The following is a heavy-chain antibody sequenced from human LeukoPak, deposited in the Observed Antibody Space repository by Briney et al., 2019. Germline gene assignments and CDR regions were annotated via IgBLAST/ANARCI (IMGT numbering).Heavy chain of an antibody. Sequence: SGGSLRLSCAASGFTFSSYSMNWVRQAPGKGLEWLSCITSGSGTVYYADSVKGRFAISRDNANNSLYLQMNSLRAEDTAVYYCALLASPAGYSYGFSLFDYWGQGTLVTVSS. CDR2: ITSGSGTV. D-gene: IGHD5-18*01. V-gene: IGHV3-48*01. J-gene: IGHJ4*02. CDR1: GFTFSSYS. CDR3: ALLASPAGYSYGFSLFDY.